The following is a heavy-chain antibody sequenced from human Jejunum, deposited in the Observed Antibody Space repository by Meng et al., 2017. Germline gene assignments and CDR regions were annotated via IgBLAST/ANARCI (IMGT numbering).Heavy chain of an antibody. CDR2: IYNGGST. Sequence: GGSLRLSCAASDFIVTSDYMFWVRQAPGKGLEWVSVIYNGGSTFHTDSVKGRFTISRDISKNTLHLQMNSLRAEDTAVYYCASPLGYWGQGTQVTVSS. CDR1: DFIVTSDY. J-gene: IGHJ4*02. D-gene: IGHD3-10*01. CDR3: ASPLGY. V-gene: IGHV3-53*01.